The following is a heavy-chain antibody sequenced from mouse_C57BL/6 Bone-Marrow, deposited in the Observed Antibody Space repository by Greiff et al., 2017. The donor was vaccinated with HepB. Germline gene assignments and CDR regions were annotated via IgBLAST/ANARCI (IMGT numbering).Heavy chain of an antibody. J-gene: IGHJ4*01. CDR1: GFTFTDYY. Sequence: EVKVVESGGGLVQPGGSLSLSCAASGFTFTDYYMSWVRQPPGKALEWLGFIRNKANGYTTEYSASVKGRFTISRDKYQSILYLQMNALRAEDSATYYCARYKDYDGAMDYWGQGTSVTVSS. D-gene: IGHD2-4*01. V-gene: IGHV7-3*01. CDR3: ARYKDYDGAMDY. CDR2: IRNKANGYTT.